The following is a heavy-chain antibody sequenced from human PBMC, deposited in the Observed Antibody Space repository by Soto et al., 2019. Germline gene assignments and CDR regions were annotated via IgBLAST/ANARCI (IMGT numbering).Heavy chain of an antibody. J-gene: IGHJ6*02. CDR3: ARSQGSSTSLEIYYYYYYGMDV. D-gene: IGHD2-2*01. CDR2: IIPISDTT. CDR1: GGTFSSYA. V-gene: IGHV1-69*01. Sequence: QVQLVQSGAEVKKPGSSVKVSCKASGGTFSSYAISWVRQAPGQGLEWMGGIIPISDTTNYAQKFQGRVTITAEESTSTAYMELSSLRSEDTAVYYCARSQGSSTSLEIYYYYYYGMDVRGQGTTVTVSS.